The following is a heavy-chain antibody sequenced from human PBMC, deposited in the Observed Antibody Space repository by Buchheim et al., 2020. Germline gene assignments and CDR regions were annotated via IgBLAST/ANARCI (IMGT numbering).Heavy chain of an antibody. V-gene: IGHV3-30*18. CDR2: ISYDGSNK. D-gene: IGHD1-26*01. CDR3: AKSKKWELLLYYFDY. J-gene: IGHJ4*02. Sequence: QVQLVESGGGVVQPGRSLRLSCAASGFTFSSYGMHWVRQAPGKGLEWVAVISYDGSNKYYADSVKGRFTISRDNSKNTPYLQMNSLRAEDTAVYYCAKSKKWELLLYYFDYWGQGTL. CDR1: GFTFSSYG.